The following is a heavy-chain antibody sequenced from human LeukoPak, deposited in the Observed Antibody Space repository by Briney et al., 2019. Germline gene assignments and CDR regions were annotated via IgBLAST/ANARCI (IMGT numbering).Heavy chain of an antibody. D-gene: IGHD3-22*01. Sequence: SVKVSCKTFGGTFSTYAISLVRQATGQALEWMGGIIPIFGTGNYAQKYQGRVTITADESTSTAYMELSRLRTEDTAEYYCARGLGDSSGYYYSDYWGQGTLVTVSS. CDR3: ARGLGDSSGYYYSDY. CDR1: GGTFSTYA. CDR2: IIPIFGTG. J-gene: IGHJ4*02. V-gene: IGHV1-69*13.